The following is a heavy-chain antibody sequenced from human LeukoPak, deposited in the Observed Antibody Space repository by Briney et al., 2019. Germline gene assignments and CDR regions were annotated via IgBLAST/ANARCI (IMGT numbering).Heavy chain of an antibody. Sequence: ASVKVSCKASGYTFSGHYMHWVRQAPGQGLEWMGWIKPSSGATNYAQKFRGRVTMTRDTSNRTSYMELSRLRSDDTALYYCASCYYDSSGYYYFDYWGQGTLVSVSS. V-gene: IGHV1-2*02. J-gene: IGHJ4*02. CDR3: ASCYYDSSGYYYFDY. CDR2: IKPSSGAT. CDR1: GYTFSGHY. D-gene: IGHD3-22*01.